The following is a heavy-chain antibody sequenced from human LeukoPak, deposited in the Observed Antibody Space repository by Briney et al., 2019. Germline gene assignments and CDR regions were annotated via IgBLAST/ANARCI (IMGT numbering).Heavy chain of an antibody. CDR1: GGSISGYY. CDR3: ARVTGYVMEDYFDY. Sequence: SETLSLTCTVSGGSISGYYWSWIRQPPGKGLEYLGYIYYSGSTNYNPSLKSRVTISVDTSKNQFSLRLSSVTAADTAVYYCARVTGYVMEDYFDYWGQGTLVTVSS. J-gene: IGHJ4*02. V-gene: IGHV4-59*01. D-gene: IGHD6-13*01. CDR2: IYYSGST.